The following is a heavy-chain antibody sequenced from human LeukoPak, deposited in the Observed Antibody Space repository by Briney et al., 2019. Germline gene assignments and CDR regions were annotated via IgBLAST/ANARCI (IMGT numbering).Heavy chain of an antibody. CDR3: ARDPSWRVRRSGGGYYYMDV. V-gene: IGHV3-48*01. CDR1: GFTFSSYA. D-gene: IGHD6-19*01. Sequence: GGSLRLSCAASGFTFSSYAMSWVRQAPGKGLEWVSYISSSSSTIYYADSVKGRFTISRDNAKNSLYLQMNSLRAEDTAVYYCARDPSWRVRRSGGGYYYMDVWGKGTTVTVSS. J-gene: IGHJ6*03. CDR2: ISSSSSTI.